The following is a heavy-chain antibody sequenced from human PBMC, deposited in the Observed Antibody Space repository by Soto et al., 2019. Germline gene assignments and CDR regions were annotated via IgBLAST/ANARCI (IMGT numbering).Heavy chain of an antibody. CDR3: ARVVITQFYFDY. CDR1: GGSISSGDYY. J-gene: IGHJ4*02. CDR2: IYYSGTT. Sequence: SETLSLTCTVSGGSISSGDYYWSWIRQPPGKGLEWIGYIYYSGTTYYNPSLKSRVTISVDTSKNQFSLKLSSVTAADTAVYFCARVVITQFYFDYWGQGTLVTVSS. D-gene: IGHD3-22*01. V-gene: IGHV4-30-4*01.